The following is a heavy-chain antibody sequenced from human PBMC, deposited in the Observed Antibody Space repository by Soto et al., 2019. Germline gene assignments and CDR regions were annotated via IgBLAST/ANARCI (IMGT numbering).Heavy chain of an antibody. CDR3: ARVAVAGLPGYYYYGMDV. D-gene: IGHD6-19*01. CDR2: IKQDGSEK. Sequence: PGGSLRLSCAASGFTFSSYWMSWVRQAPGKGLEWVANIKQDGSEKYYVDSVKGRFTISRDNAKNSLYLQMNSLRAEDTAVYYCARVAVAGLPGYYYYGMDVWGQGTTVTVSS. CDR1: GFTFSSYW. J-gene: IGHJ6*02. V-gene: IGHV3-7*05.